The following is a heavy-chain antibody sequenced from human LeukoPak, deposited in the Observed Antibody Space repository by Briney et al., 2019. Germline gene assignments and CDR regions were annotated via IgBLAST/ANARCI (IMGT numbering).Heavy chain of an antibody. CDR3: ARDLPRLLGPIGNPYYYMDV. V-gene: IGHV4-38-2*02. D-gene: IGHD7-27*01. CDR2: IYHSGHT. Sequence: TSETLSLTCSVSGYSISSGYYWGWIRQPPGKGLEWIGSIYHSGHTNYNPSLKSRVTISVDTSKNLFSLKLTSVTAADTAVYYCARDLPRLLGPIGNPYYYMDVWGTGTTVTVSS. J-gene: IGHJ6*03. CDR1: GYSISSGYY.